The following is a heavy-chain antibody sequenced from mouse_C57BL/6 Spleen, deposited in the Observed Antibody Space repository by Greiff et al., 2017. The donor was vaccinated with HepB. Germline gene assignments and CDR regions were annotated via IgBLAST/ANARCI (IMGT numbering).Heavy chain of an antibody. CDR1: GYTFTSYG. CDR2: IYPRSGNT. Sequence: QVQLQHSGAELARPGASVKLSCKASGYTFTSYGISWVKQRTGQGLEWIGEIYPRSGNTYYNEKFKGKATLTADKSSSTAYMELRSLTSEDSAVYFCARVTYYGSSPWFAYWGQGTLVTVSA. CDR3: ARVTYYGSSPWFAY. D-gene: IGHD1-1*01. V-gene: IGHV1-81*01. J-gene: IGHJ3*01.